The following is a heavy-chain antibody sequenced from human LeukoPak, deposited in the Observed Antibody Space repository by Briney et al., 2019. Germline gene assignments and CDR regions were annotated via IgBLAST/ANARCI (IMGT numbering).Heavy chain of an antibody. J-gene: IGHJ4*02. Sequence: GGSLRLSCAASGFTFSTHWMYWVRQVPGKGLVWVSRINSDGSATGYADSVKGRFTISRDNVKNTLYLQMNSLRAEDTAVYYCVRDLMGATGGLGYWGQGTLVTVSS. V-gene: IGHV3-74*01. CDR1: GFTFSTHW. D-gene: IGHD1-26*01. CDR3: VRDLMGATGGLGY. CDR2: INSDGSAT.